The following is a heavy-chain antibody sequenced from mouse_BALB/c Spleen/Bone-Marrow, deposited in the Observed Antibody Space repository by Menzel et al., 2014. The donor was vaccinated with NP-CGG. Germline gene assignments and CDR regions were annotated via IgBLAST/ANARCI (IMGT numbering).Heavy chain of an antibody. V-gene: IGHV1S137*01. CDR1: GYTFTDYA. CDR3: ASGNYYYAMDY. D-gene: IGHD2-1*01. Sequence: VQRVESGAELVRPGVSVKISCKGSGYTFTDYAMHWVKQSHAKSLEWIGVISTYYGDASYNQKFKVKATMTVDKSSISAYMELARLTSEDSAIYYCASGNYYYAMDYWGQGTSVTVSS. CDR2: ISTYYGDA. J-gene: IGHJ4*01.